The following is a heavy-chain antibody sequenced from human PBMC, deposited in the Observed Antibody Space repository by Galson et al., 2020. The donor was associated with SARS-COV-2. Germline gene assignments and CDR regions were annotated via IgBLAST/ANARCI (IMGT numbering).Heavy chain of an antibody. Sequence: GESLKISCAASGFTFDNYAMNWVRQAPGKGLEWVSLITWDGGDTYYTDSVRGRFTISRDNSKNSLYLQMNSLRPEDTALYYCAKGQGGYCSSTSCLGNYFDYWGQGTLVTVSS. CDR2: ITWDGGDT. V-gene: IGHV3-43D*03. D-gene: IGHD2-2*01. CDR1: GFTFDNYA. J-gene: IGHJ4*02. CDR3: AKGQGGYCSSTSCLGNYFDY.